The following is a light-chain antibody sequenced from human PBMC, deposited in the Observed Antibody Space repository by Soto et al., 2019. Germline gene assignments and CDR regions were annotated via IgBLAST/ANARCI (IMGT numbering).Light chain of an antibody. CDR1: HTISSSY. CDR3: QQYVSSPRT. V-gene: IGKV3-20*01. Sequence: EIVLTQSPGTLSLSPGERATLSCRASHTISSSYLAWYQQKPGQAPRLLMYGISRRATGIPDRFSGSESGTGFTLTISSLEPEDFAVYYCQQYVSSPRTFGQGTKVDIK. CDR2: GIS. J-gene: IGKJ1*01.